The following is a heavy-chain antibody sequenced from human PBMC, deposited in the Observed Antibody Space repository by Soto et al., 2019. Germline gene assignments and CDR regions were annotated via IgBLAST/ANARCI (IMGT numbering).Heavy chain of an antibody. CDR3: ARRRAGNPDDWFDR. CDR2: IYPGDSET. V-gene: IGHV5-51*01. CDR1: GYSFSNYW. Sequence: PGESLKISCKGSGYSFSNYWIVWVRQMPGKGLGWMGIIYPGDSETKYSPSFQGQVTISADKSINTAYLQWISLKASDTAMYYCARRRAGNPDDWFDRWVQGTLVTVAS. D-gene: IGHD6-13*01. J-gene: IGHJ5*02.